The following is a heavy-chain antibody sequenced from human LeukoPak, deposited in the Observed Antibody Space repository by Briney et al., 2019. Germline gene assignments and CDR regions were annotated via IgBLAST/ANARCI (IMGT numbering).Heavy chain of an antibody. J-gene: IGHJ4*02. D-gene: IGHD6-6*01. CDR1: GYSISSDKY. V-gene: IGHV4-38-2*01. Sequence: SETLSLTCEVSGYSISSDKYWGWIRLSPGKGLEWIGTIYHTGSTFYNPSLKGRVTMSVDTSKNQFSLRLNSVTAADTAVYYCAHTARMYSSAFSWGQGTLVTVSS. CDR3: AHTARMYSSAFS. CDR2: IYHTGST.